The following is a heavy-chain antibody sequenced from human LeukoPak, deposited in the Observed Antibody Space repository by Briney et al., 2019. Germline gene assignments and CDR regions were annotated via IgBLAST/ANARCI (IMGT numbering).Heavy chain of an antibody. J-gene: IGHJ4*02. D-gene: IGHD1-26*01. Sequence: SETLSFTCTVSGGSISTYYWNWIRQPPGKGLEWIGYIYFSGSINYNRSLKSRVTISVDTSKNQFSLRLNSVTAADTAVYYCARGTGSYFTPYYFDYWGQGTLVTVSS. CDR1: GGSISTYY. CDR3: ARGTGSYFTPYYFDY. V-gene: IGHV4-59*01. CDR2: IYFSGSI.